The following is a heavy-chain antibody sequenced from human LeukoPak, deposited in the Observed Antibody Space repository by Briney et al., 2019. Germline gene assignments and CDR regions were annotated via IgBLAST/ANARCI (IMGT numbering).Heavy chain of an antibody. CDR1: DGSINSYY. D-gene: IGHD1-26*01. CDR3: ARGRSNYYGMDV. J-gene: IGHJ6*02. Sequence: PPETLFLTCSVSDGSINSYYWNWIRRPPGKGLEWIGYIYYNGNTNYSPSLKSRVTTSVDTSKNLFSLKVSAVTAADTAVYYCARGRSNYYGMDVWGQGTTVTVSS. V-gene: IGHV4-59*01. CDR2: IYYNGNT.